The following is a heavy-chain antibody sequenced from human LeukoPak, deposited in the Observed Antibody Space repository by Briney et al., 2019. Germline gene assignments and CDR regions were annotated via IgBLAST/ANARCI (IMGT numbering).Heavy chain of an antibody. Sequence: SETLSLTCTVSGGSITSSIDYRGWVRQPPGKGLEWIATIYYSTSTQYNPSLKSRVTMSVDTSKNQFSLKLSSMTAADTAVYYCARHQCSGTRCYNFYFYGMDVWGQGTTVTVSS. J-gene: IGHJ6*02. CDR3: ARHQCSGTRCYNFYFYGMDV. CDR2: IYYSTST. D-gene: IGHD2-2*02. CDR1: GGSITSSIDY. V-gene: IGHV4-39*01.